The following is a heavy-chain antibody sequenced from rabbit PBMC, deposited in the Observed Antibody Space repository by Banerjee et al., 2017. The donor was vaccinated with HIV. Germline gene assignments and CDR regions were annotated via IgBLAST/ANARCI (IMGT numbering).Heavy chain of an antibody. CDR2: IYTSSAST. CDR1: GFSFSSGYD. J-gene: IGHJ4*01. CDR3: ARGDWGELFFSL. V-gene: IGHV1S45*01. Sequence: QEQLVESGGGLVQPEGSLTLTCTASGFSFSSGYDMCWVRQTPGKGLEWTACIYTSSASTYYANWAKGRFTISKTSSTTVTLQMTSLTAADTATYFCARGDWGELFFSLWGQGTLVTVS. D-gene: IGHD4-1*01.